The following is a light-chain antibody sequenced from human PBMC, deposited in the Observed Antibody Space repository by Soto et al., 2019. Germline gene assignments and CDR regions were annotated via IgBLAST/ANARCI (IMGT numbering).Light chain of an antibody. CDR1: QSISSY. CDR2: DAS. J-gene: IGKJ1*01. CDR3: QQRSKWPRT. Sequence: EIVLTQSPATLSLSPGERATLSCRASQSISSYLAWYQQKPGQAPRLLIYDASNRAPGIPARFSGSGSGTDCTLTISSLEPEDFAVYYCQQRSKWPRTFGQGTKVEIK. V-gene: IGKV3-11*01.